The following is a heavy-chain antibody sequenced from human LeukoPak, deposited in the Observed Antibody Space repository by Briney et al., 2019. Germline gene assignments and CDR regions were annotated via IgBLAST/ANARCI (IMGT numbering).Heavy chain of an antibody. CDR2: ISRGSDHI. CDR3: ARPYDTRGYFPDY. Sequence: GGSLRLSCAASGFTVSSNSMNWVRQAPGKGLEWVSSISRGSDHIFYADSMKGRFTISRDNAKNSLYLQMNSLGAEDTAVYYCARPYDTRGYFPDYWGQGTLVTVSS. V-gene: IGHV3-21*01. CDR1: GFTVSSNS. J-gene: IGHJ4*02. D-gene: IGHD3-22*01.